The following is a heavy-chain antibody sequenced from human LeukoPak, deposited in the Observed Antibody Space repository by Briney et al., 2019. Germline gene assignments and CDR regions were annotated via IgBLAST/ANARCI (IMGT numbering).Heavy chain of an antibody. CDR3: ARVRSGSYPNIDY. CDR1: GFTFSSYS. CDR2: ISSSSSYL. Sequence: GGSLRLSCAASGFTFSSYSMNWVRQAPGKGLEWVSSISSSSSYLYYAYSVKGRFTISRDNAKNSLYLKMNSLRAEDAAVYYCARVRSGSYPNIDYLCRGTLVAVSS. D-gene: IGHD1-26*01. V-gene: IGHV3-21*01. J-gene: IGHJ4*02.